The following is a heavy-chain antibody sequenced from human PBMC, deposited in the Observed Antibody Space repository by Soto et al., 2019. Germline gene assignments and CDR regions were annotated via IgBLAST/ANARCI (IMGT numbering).Heavy chain of an antibody. V-gene: IGHV1-46*01. CDR2: INPSGGST. J-gene: IGHJ6*02. CDR1: GYTFTSYY. D-gene: IGHD3-22*01. Sequence: ASVKVSCKASGYTFTSYYMHWVRQAPGQGLEWMGIINPSGGSTSYAQKFQGRVTMTRDTSTSTVYMELSSLISEDTAVYYCARAIYYDSSGYLYYYYYGMDVWGQGTMVTVSS. CDR3: ARAIYYDSSGYLYYYYYGMDV.